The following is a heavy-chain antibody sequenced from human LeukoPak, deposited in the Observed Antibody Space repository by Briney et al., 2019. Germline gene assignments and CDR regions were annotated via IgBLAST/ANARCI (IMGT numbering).Heavy chain of an antibody. CDR3: AREGGESGSYSFDY. CDR2: IYYSGST. J-gene: IGHJ4*02. D-gene: IGHD1-26*01. Sequence: PSETLSLTCTVSGGSISSGGYYWSWIRQHPGKGLEWIGYIYYSGSTYYNPSLKSRVTISVDTSKNQFSLKLSSVTAAATAVYYCAREGGESGSYSFDYWGQGTLVTVSS. CDR1: GGSISSGGYY. V-gene: IGHV4-31*03.